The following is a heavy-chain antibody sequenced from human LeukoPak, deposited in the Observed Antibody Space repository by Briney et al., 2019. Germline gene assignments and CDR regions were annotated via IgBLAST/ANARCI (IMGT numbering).Heavy chain of an antibody. CDR3: ARGPGITMVRGVISYFDY. D-gene: IGHD3-10*01. J-gene: IGHJ4*02. V-gene: IGHV4-4*07. Sequence: ASETLSLTCTVSGGSISSYYWSWIRQPAGKGLEWIGRIYTSGSTNYNPSLKSRVTMSVDTSKNQFFLKLSSVTAADTAVYYCARGPGITMVRGVISYFDYWGQGTLVTVSS. CDR2: IYTSGST. CDR1: GGSISSYY.